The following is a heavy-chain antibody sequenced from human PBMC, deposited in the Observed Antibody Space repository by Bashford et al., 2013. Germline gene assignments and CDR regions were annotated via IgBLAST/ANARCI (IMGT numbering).Heavy chain of an antibody. J-gene: IGHJ1*01. D-gene: IGHD2-2*01. CDR2: TKQDGSEK. V-gene: IGHV3-7*01. CDR1: GFSFSSYW. CDR3: SKSLGYCSSTTCHQYFQH. Sequence: GSLRLSCAASGFSFSSYWMSWVRQAPGKGLEWVANTKQDGSEKYYVDSVKGRFTISRDSAKNSLYLQMNSLRAEDTAIYYCSKSLGYCSSTTCHQYFQHWGQGTLVTVSS.